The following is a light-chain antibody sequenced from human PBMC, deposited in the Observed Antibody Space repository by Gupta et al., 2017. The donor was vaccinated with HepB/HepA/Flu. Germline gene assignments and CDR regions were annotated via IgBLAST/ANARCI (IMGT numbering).Light chain of an antibody. Sequence: DIQMTQSPSSLSASVGDRVTITCQANRDISNYLNWYQQKPGKAPKLLSHDASILETGVPSRFSGSGSGTDFTFTIKRLQPEDTATYYGQPSDKLHQYNCGKGTNLE. CDR3: QPSDKLHQYN. CDR2: DAS. J-gene: IGKJ2*01. CDR1: RDISNY. V-gene: IGKV1-33*01.